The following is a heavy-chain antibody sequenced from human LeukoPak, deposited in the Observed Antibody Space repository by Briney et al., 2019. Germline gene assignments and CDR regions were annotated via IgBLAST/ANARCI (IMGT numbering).Heavy chain of an antibody. CDR1: GYTFTSYG. V-gene: IGHV1-18*01. D-gene: IGHD6-19*01. J-gene: IGHJ4*02. CDR3: ARDYPLGAIAVVLGIDY. CDR2: ISAYNGNT. Sequence: ASVKVSCKASGYTFTSYGISWVRQAPGQGLEWMGWISAYNGNTNCAQKLQGRVTMTTDTSTSTAYMELRSLRSDDTAVYYCARDYPLGAIAVVLGIDYWGQGTLVTVSS.